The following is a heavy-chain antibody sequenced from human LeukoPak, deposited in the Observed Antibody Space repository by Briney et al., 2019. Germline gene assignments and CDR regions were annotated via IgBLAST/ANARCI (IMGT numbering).Heavy chain of an antibody. CDR1: GFSVSSNY. J-gene: IGHJ4*02. V-gene: IGHV3-53*01. CDR2: IYHGANT. D-gene: IGHD6-19*01. Sequence: PGGSLRLSCAASGFSVSSNYMSWVRHAPGKGLEWVSVIYHGANTYYADSVKGRFTISRDNSKNTVYLQMNSLGVEDTAVYYCARSSAWSVWDYWGQGTLVTVSS. CDR3: ARSSAWSVWDY.